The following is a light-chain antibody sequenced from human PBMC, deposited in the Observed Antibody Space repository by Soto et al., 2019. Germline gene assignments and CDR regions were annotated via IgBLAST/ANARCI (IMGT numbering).Light chain of an antibody. Sequence: DIQMTQSPSSLSASVGDRVTITCRASQSISTSLTWYQQKPGKAPKLLIYGVSSLQNGVPSRLSGSGSGTDFTLSISSLQPEDSATYYCQQNYRTPYTFGQGTKLEIK. CDR1: QSISTS. J-gene: IGKJ2*01. CDR3: QQNYRTPYT. V-gene: IGKV1-39*01. CDR2: GVS.